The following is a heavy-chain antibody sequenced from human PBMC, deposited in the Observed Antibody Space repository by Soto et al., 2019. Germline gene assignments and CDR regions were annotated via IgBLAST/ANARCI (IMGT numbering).Heavy chain of an antibody. CDR1: GYTFTGYY. CDR2: INPNSGGT. J-gene: IGHJ5*02. D-gene: IGHD4-17*01. V-gene: IGHV1-2*02. Sequence: ASVKVSCKASGYTFTGYYMHWVRQAPGQGLEWMGWINPNSGGTNYAQKFQGRVTMTRDTSISTAYMELSRLRSDDTAVYYCARDTSYSDYVTWFDPWGQGTLVTVSS. CDR3: ARDTSYSDYVTWFDP.